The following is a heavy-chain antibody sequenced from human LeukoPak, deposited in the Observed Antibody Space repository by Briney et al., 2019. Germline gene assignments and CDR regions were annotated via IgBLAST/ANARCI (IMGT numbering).Heavy chain of an antibody. CDR3: ARDHAGTALDNNFDY. CDR1: GFTFDDYA. CDR2: ISWNSGSI. V-gene: IGHV3-9*01. J-gene: IGHJ4*02. Sequence: GGSLRLSCAASGFTFDDYAMHWVRQAPGKGLEWVSGISWNSGSIGYADSVKGRFTISRDNAKNTLYLQMNSLRAEDTAVYYCARDHAGTALDNNFDYWGQGTLVTVSS. D-gene: IGHD2-21*02.